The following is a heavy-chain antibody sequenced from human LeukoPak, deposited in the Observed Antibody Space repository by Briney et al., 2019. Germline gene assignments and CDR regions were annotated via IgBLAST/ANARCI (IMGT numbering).Heavy chain of an antibody. CDR3: ARFSGGDYYMDV. CDR2: ISSSSSYI. V-gene: IGHV3-21*01. D-gene: IGHD1-26*01. J-gene: IGHJ6*03. Sequence: KPGESLRLSCAASGFTFSSYSMNWVRQAPGKGLEWVSSISSSSSYIYYADSVKGRFTISRDNAKNSLYLQMNSLRAEDTAVYYCARFSGGDYYMDVWGKGTTVTVSS. CDR1: GFTFSSYS.